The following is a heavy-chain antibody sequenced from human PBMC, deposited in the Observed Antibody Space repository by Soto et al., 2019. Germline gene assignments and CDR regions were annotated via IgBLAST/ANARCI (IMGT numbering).Heavy chain of an antibody. D-gene: IGHD4-17*01. CDR2: IRGSGSGT. CDR1: RFTFSSYA. Sequence: GGSLRLSGAASRFTFSSYAMTWVRQAPGKGLEWVASIRGSGSGTYYADSAKGRFTISRDNSKNTLYLQMDSLRADDTAVYYCARDPGGDYIGAFDFWDQGTMVTV. J-gene: IGHJ3*01. V-gene: IGHV3-23*01. CDR3: ARDPGGDYIGAFDF.